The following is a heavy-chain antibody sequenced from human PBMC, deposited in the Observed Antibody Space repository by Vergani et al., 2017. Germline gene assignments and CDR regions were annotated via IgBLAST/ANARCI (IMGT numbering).Heavy chain of an antibody. J-gene: IGHJ4*02. CDR3: VKTPTRGGRELRNYDY. V-gene: IGHV3-64D*06. CDR2: ISSNGGST. Sequence: EVQLVESGGGLVQPGGSLRLSCSASGFTFSSYAMHWVRQAPGKGLEYVLAISSNGGSTYYADSVKGRFTISRDNSKNTLYLQMSSLRAEDTAVYYCVKTPTRGGRELRNYDYWGQGTLVTVSS. D-gene: IGHD1-1*01. CDR1: GFTFSSYA.